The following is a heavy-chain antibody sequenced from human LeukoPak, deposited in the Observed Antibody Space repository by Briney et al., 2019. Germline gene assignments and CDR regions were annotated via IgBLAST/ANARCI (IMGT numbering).Heavy chain of an antibody. J-gene: IGHJ4*02. CDR2: INPNSGGT. V-gene: IGHV1-2*02. D-gene: IGHD3-10*01. Sequence: ASVKVSCKASGYTFTGYYMHWVRQAPGQGLEWMGWINPNSGGTNYAQKFQGRVTMTRDTSISTAYMELSRLRSDDTAVYYCARDTGDGSGYYLDYWGQGTLVTVSS. CDR3: ARDTGDGSGYYLDY. CDR1: GYTFTGYY.